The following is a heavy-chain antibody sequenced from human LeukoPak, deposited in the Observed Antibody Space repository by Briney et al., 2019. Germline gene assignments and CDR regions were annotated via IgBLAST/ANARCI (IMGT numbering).Heavy chain of an antibody. Sequence: SETLSLTCTVSGGSISSYYWSWIRQPPGKGLEWIGYIYYSGSTNYNPSLKSRVTISVDTSKNQFSLKLSSVTAADTAVYYCARGGTPENFDYWGQGTLVTVSS. V-gene: IGHV4-59*01. J-gene: IGHJ4*02. CDR2: IYYSGST. CDR1: GGSISSYY. D-gene: IGHD3-16*01. CDR3: ARGGTPENFDY.